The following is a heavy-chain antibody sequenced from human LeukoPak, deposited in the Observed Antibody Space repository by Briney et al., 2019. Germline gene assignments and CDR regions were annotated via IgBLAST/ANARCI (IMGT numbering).Heavy chain of an antibody. J-gene: IGHJ4*02. CDR3: TAGPDCSSTSCLFEF. CDR1: GYMFTELP. CDR2: FDPADGEP. D-gene: IGHD2-2*01. V-gene: IGHV1-24*01. Sequence: ASVKVSCKVSGYMFTELPIHWVRQTPAIELEWMGGFDPADGEPVYAKNFKDRLTMTEDTSTETAYMELRGLGSEDTAVYYCTAGPDCSSTSCLFEFWGQGTLVTVSS.